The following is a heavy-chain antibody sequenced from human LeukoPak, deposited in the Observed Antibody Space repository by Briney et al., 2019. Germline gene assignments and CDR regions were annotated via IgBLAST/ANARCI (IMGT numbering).Heavy chain of an antibody. CDR2: IYPGDSDT. CDR1: GYSFTSYW. V-gene: IGHV5-51*01. Sequence: GEALKISCKGSGYSFTSYWIGWGRPMPGKGGGWMGIIYPGDSDTRYSPSFQGQVTISADKSISTAYLQWSSLKASDTAMYYCARPIFDSWSYSCYFDYWGQGTLVTVSS. CDR3: ARPIFDSWSYSCYFDY. D-gene: IGHD1-26*01. J-gene: IGHJ4*02.